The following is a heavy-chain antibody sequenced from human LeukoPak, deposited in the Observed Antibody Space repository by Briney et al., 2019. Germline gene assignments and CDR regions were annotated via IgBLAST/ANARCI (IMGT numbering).Heavy chain of an antibody. D-gene: IGHD3-22*01. CDR2: IYTSGST. Sequence: PSETLSLTCTVSGGSISSGSYYWSWIRQPARKGLEWIGRIYTSGSTNYNPSLKSRVTISVDTSKNQFSLKLTSVAAQDTAVDYCARGLFYYDSSGYSNYFDYWGQGTLVTVSS. V-gene: IGHV4-61*02. CDR3: ARGLFYYDSSGYSNYFDY. CDR1: GGSISSGSYY. J-gene: IGHJ4*02.